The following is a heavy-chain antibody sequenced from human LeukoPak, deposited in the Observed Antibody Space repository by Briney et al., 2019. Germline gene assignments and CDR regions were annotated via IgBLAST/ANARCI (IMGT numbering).Heavy chain of an antibody. D-gene: IGHD5-24*01. CDR1: GFTFSDFW. J-gene: IGHJ4*02. Sequence: GGSLRLSCAASGFTFSDFWMTWVRQAPGKGLQWVATTKHDGSEQYYVDSVKGRFTISRDNAKNSVYLQMNSLRAEDTAVYYCAKVQEMATILPPFHYWGQGTLVTVSS. CDR3: AKVQEMATILPPFHY. CDR2: TKHDGSEQ. V-gene: IGHV3-7*05.